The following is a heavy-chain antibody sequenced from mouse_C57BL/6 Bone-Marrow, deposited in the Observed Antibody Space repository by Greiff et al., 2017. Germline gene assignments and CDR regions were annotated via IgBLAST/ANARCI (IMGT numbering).Heavy chain of an antibody. CDR2: IDPNSGGT. J-gene: IGHJ4*01. CDR1: GYTFTSYW. D-gene: IGHD2-5*01. V-gene: IGHV1-72*01. CDR3: ARGDYSNCEDAMDY. Sequence: QVQLQQPGAELVKPGASVKLSCKASGYTFTSYWMHWVKQRPGRGLEWIGRIDPNSGGTKYNEKFKSKATLTVDKPSSTAYMQLSRLTSEDSAVYYCARGDYSNCEDAMDYWGQGTSVTVSS.